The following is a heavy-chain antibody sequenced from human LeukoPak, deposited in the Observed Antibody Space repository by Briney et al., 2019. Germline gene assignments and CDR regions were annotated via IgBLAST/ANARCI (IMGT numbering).Heavy chain of an antibody. J-gene: IGHJ5*02. V-gene: IGHV5-51*01. CDR1: GYSFTSYW. CDR3: ARLVRYCSSTSCYASGSNWFDP. Sequence: GESLKISCKGSGYSFTSYWIAWVRQMPGKGLEWMGIIYPGDSDTRYSPSFQGQVTSADKSISTAYLQWSSLKASDTAMYYCARLVRYCSSTSCYASGSNWFDPWGQGTLVTVSS. D-gene: IGHD2-2*01. CDR2: IYPGDSDT.